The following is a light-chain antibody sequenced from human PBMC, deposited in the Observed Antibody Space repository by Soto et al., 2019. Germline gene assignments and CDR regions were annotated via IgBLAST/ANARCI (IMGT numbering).Light chain of an antibody. CDR1: QSISSW. J-gene: IGKJ1*01. CDR2: DAS. Sequence: DIQMTQSPSTLSASVGDRVTITCRASQSISSWLAWYQQKPGKAPKLLIYDASSLESGVPSRFSGSGSGTEFTLTISSLQPDDFATYYCQQYNSYPWTFGQGTKVDXK. CDR3: QQYNSYPWT. V-gene: IGKV1-5*01.